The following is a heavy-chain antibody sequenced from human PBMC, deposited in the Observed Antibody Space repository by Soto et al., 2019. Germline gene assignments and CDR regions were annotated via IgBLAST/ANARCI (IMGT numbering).Heavy chain of an antibody. Sequence: PGESLKISCKGSGYSFAGYWITWVRQKPGKGLEWMGRIDPSDSQTYYSPSFRGHVTISATKSITTVFLQWSSLRSDDTAVYYCARDGGGYYHYFDYWGQGTLVTVSS. CDR3: ARDGGGYYHYFDY. V-gene: IGHV5-10-1*01. D-gene: IGHD2-15*01. CDR2: IDPSDSQT. CDR1: GYSFAGYW. J-gene: IGHJ4*02.